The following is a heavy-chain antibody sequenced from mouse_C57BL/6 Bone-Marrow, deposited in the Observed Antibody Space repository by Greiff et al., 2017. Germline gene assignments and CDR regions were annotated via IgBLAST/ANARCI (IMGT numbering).Heavy chain of an antibody. Sequence: QVQLQQPGAELVKPGASVKLSCKASGYTFTSYWMHWVKQRPGQGLEWIGMIHPNSGSTNYNEKFKSKATLTVDNSSSTAYMQLSSLTSEASAVYSCDYGVRQLPWYFDVWGKGTTVTVSS. V-gene: IGHV1-64*01. CDR2: IHPNSGST. D-gene: IGHD1-1*02. CDR3: DYGVRQLPWYFDV. J-gene: IGHJ1*03. CDR1: GYTFTSYW.